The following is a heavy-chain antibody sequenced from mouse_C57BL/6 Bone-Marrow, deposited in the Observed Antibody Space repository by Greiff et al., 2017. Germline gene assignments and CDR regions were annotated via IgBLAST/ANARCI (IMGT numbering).Heavy chain of an antibody. D-gene: IGHD1-1*01. Sequence: EVKLVESGGGLVQPGGSLKLSCAASGFTFSDYYMYWVRQTPEKRLEWVAYISNGGGSTYYPDTEKGRFTISRDNAKNTLYRPMSRLKSEDTAMYYCARHYGSREAWFAYWGQGTLVTVSA. CDR2: ISNGGGST. J-gene: IGHJ3*01. V-gene: IGHV5-12*01. CDR1: GFTFSDYY. CDR3: ARHYGSREAWFAY.